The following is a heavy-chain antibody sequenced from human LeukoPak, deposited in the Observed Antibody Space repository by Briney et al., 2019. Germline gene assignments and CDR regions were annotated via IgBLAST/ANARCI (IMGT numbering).Heavy chain of an antibody. Sequence: GGSLRLSCAASGFTFSDYYMSWIRQAPGKGLEWVSYISSSSSYTNYADSVKGRFTISRDNAENSLYLQMNSLRAEDTAVYYCARGGIAAAGTYGMDVWGKGTTVTVSS. CDR3: ARGGIAAAGTYGMDV. CDR1: GFTFSDYY. D-gene: IGHD6-13*01. CDR2: ISSSSSYT. J-gene: IGHJ6*04. V-gene: IGHV3-11*06.